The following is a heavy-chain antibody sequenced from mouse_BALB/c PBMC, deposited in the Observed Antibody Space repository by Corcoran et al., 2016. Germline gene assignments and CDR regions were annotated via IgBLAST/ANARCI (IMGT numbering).Heavy chain of an antibody. J-gene: IGHJ4*01. Sequence: QILLVQSGPALKKPGETVKISCKASGYTFTNYGMNWVKQAPGKGLKWMGWINTYTGEPTYADDFKGRFAFSLETSASTAYLQINNLKNEDTATYFCAREPYAMDYWGQGTSVTVSS. CDR2: INTYTGEP. CDR3: AREPYAMDY. V-gene: IGHV9-3-1*01. CDR1: GYTFTNYG.